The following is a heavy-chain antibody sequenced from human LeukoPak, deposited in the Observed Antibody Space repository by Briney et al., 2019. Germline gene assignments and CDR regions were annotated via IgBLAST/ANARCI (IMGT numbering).Heavy chain of an antibody. CDR2: ISSDGNNK. Sequence: GGSLRLSCAASGFTFSRYGMHWVRQAPGKGLEWVATISSDGNNKNYADSMKGRFTISRDNSKNTLSLQMNSLRAEDTAVYYCARGGQAGTGDYWGQGTLVTVSS. CDR1: GFTFSRYG. J-gene: IGHJ4*02. V-gene: IGHV3-30*03. D-gene: IGHD3-10*01. CDR3: ARGGQAGTGDY.